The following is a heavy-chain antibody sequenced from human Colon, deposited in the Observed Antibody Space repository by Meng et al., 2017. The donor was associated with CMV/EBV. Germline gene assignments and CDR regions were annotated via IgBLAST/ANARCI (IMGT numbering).Heavy chain of an antibody. J-gene: IGHJ4*02. CDR3: ARGVGYCSSTSCYWDY. D-gene: IGHD2-2*03. CDR2: MNPNSGNT. V-gene: IGHV1-8*01. CDR1: GDTVMTSD. Sequence: ASVKVSCKTSGDTVMTSDINWVRQATGQGLEWMGWMNPNSGNTGYAQKFQGRVTMTRNTSISTAYMELSSLRSEDTAVYYCARGVGYCSSTSCYWDYWGQGTLVTVSS.